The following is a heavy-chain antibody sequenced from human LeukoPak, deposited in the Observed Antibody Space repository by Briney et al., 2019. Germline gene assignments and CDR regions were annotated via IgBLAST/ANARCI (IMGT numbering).Heavy chain of an antibody. CDR1: GYRLTNNW. CDR3: VRFGLTSSLDY. CDR2: IYPGDSDT. Sequence: PGGSLKISCKISGYRLTNNWIGWVRQVPGKGLEWMGLIYPGDSDTRYSPSFQGQVTFSVDASISTAYLQLSGLRASDTAIYYCVRFGLTSSLDYWGQGTLVTVSS. D-gene: IGHD6-13*01. V-gene: IGHV5-51*01. J-gene: IGHJ4*02.